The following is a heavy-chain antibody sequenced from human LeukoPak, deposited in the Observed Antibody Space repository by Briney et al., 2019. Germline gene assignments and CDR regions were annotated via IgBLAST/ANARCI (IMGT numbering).Heavy chain of an antibody. CDR3: ARARLRAYNWFDP. CDR2: INSDGSST. V-gene: IGHV3-74*01. CDR1: GFTFSSYW. J-gene: IGHJ5*02. Sequence: GGSLRLSCAASGFTFSSYWMHWVRQAPGKGLVWVSRINSDGSSTSYADSVNGRFTISRDNAKNTLYLQMNSLRAEDTAVYYCARARLRAYNWFDPWGQGTLVTVSS. D-gene: IGHD2-21*01.